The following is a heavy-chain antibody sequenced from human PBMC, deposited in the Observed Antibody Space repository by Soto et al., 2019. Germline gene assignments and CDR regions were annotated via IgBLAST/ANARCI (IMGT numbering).Heavy chain of an antibody. D-gene: IGHD3-16*01. CDR1: GGTFSSYA. CDR3: AKGRRAGYNYVSSAWYFDY. CDR2: IIPIFGTA. Sequence: QVQLVQSGAEVKKPGSSVKVSCKASGGTFSSYAISWVRQAPGQGLEWMGGIIPIFGTANYAQKFQGRVTITADESTSTAYMKLSSLSSEDTAVYYCAKGRRAGYNYVSSAWYFDYWGQGTLATVSS. V-gene: IGHV1-69*01. J-gene: IGHJ4*02.